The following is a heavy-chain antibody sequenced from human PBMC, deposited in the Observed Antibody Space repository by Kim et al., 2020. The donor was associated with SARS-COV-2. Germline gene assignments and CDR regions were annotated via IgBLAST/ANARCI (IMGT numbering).Heavy chain of an antibody. V-gene: IGHV1-3*01. Sequence: GNTKYSQKFQGRVTITRDTSASTAYMELSSLRSEDTAVYYCAREDWFDPWGQGTLVTVSS. J-gene: IGHJ5*02. CDR2: GNT. CDR3: AREDWFDP.